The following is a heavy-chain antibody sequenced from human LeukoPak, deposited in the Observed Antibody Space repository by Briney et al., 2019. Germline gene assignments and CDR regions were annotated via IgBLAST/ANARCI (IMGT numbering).Heavy chain of an antibody. CDR2: INPNSGGT. CDR1: GYTFTGYY. J-gene: IGHJ4*02. V-gene: IGHV1-2*02. CDR3: AADILTGYYSFDY. Sequence: ASAKVSCKASGYTFTGYYMHWVRQAPGQGPEWMGWINPNSGGTNYAQKFQGRVTMTRDTSISTAYMELSRLRSDDTAVYYCAADILTGYYSFDYWGQGTLVTVSS. D-gene: IGHD3-9*01.